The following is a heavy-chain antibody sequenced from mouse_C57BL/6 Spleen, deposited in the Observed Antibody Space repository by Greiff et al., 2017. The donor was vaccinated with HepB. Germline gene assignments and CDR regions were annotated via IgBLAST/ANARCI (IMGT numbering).Heavy chain of an antibody. J-gene: IGHJ2*01. CDR2: ISDGGSYT. D-gene: IGHD2-5*01. CDR1: GFTFSSYA. Sequence: EVQVVESGGGLVKPGGSLKLSCAASGFTFSSYAMSWVRQTPEKRLEWVATISDGGSYTYYPDNVKGRFTISRDKAKNNLYLQMSHLKSEDTAMYYCARYFYSNYECWDYWGQGTTLTVSS. V-gene: IGHV5-4*01. CDR3: ARYFYSNYECWDY.